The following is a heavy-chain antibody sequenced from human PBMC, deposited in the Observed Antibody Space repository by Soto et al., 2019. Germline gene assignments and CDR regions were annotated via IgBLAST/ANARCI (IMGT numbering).Heavy chain of an antibody. V-gene: IGHV1-8*01. D-gene: IGHD6-19*01. CDR1: GYTFTSYD. J-gene: IGHJ4*02. Sequence: ASVKVSCKAPGYTFTSYDINWVRQATGQGLEWMGWMNAYSGNTSYAQKFQGRVTMTTDTSTSTAYMELRSLRSDDTAVYYCARTIAVAGNDYWGQGTLVTVSS. CDR3: ARTIAVAGNDY. CDR2: MNAYSGNT.